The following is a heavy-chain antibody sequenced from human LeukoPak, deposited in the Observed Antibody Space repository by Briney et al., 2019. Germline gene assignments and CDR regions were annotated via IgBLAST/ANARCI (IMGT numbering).Heavy chain of an antibody. Sequence: GGSLRLSCAASGFTFSDYYMSWIRQAPGQGLEWVSYISSSGSTIYYADSVNGRFTISRDNAKNSLYLQMNSLRAEDTAVYYCARDDCSSTSCYYFDYWGQGTLVTVSS. D-gene: IGHD2-2*01. CDR2: ISSSGSTI. V-gene: IGHV3-11*01. CDR3: ARDDCSSTSCYYFDY. J-gene: IGHJ4*02. CDR1: GFTFSDYY.